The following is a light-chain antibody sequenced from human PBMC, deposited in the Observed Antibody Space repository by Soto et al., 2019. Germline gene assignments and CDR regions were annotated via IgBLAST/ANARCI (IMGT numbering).Light chain of an antibody. J-gene: IGKJ2*01. Sequence: EIVLTQSPGTLSLSPGERATLACGASQIVSDNFLAWYQQKPGQAPRLLIYGASTRATGIPARFSGSGSGTEFTLTISNLQSEDFALYYCQHYFNWPYTFGQGTKLEIK. CDR3: QHYFNWPYT. CDR2: GAS. V-gene: IGKV3-15*01. CDR1: QIVSDN.